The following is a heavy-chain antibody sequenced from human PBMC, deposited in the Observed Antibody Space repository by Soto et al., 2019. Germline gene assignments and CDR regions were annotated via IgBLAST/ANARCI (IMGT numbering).Heavy chain of an antibody. V-gene: IGHV1-8*01. CDR2: MNPNSGNT. D-gene: IGHD1-1*01. CDR3: ARDRTGTTSMDF. J-gene: IGHJ6*02. Sequence: QVQLVQSGAEVKKPGASVKVSCKASGYTFTSYDINWVRQATGQGLEWMGWMNPNSGNTGYAQKYQGRVTMTRNTSISTAYMELSSLRSEDPAVYYCARDRTGTTSMDFWGQGTTVTVSS. CDR1: GYTFTSYD.